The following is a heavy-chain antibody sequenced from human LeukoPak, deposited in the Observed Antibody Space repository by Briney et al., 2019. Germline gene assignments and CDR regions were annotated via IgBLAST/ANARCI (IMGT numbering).Heavy chain of an antibody. Sequence: PGGSLRLSCEASGFTFSSYWMSWVRQAPGKGLEWVAVIWYDGSNKYYADSVKGRFTIPRDNSKNTLYLQMNSLRAEDTAVYYCARDWGQWLPGAFDYWGQGTLVTVSS. V-gene: IGHV3-33*08. CDR2: IWYDGSNK. CDR3: ARDWGQWLPGAFDY. D-gene: IGHD5-12*01. J-gene: IGHJ4*02. CDR1: GFTFSSYW.